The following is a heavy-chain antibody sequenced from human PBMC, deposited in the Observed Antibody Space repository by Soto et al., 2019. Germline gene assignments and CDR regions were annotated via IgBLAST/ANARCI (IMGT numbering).Heavy chain of an antibody. CDR3: ARHGYSYGGGYFDY. CDR2: IYSGGSA. V-gene: IGHV3-66*04. CDR1: GFTVSSNY. J-gene: IGHJ4*02. Sequence: LRLFCAASGFTVSSNYMSWVLQAPGKGLEWVSVIYSGGSAYYADSVKGRFTISRDNSKNTLYLQMNSLRAEDTAVYYCARHGYSYGGGYFDYWGQGTLVTVSS. D-gene: IGHD5-18*01.